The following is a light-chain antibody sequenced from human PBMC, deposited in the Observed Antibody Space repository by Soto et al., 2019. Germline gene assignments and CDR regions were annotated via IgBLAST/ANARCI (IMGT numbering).Light chain of an antibody. Sequence: DIQMTQSPSSLSASVVDRVTITCQASQDISNYLNWYQQKPGKAPKLLIYAASSLQSGVPSRFSGSGSGTDFTLTISSLQPEDFATYYCQQAASFPITFGQGTRLEIK. CDR3: QQAASFPIT. J-gene: IGKJ5*01. CDR1: QDISNY. CDR2: AAS. V-gene: IGKV1-39*01.